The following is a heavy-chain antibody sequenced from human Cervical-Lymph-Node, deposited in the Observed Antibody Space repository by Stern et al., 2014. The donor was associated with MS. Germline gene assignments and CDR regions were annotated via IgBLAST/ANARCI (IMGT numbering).Heavy chain of an antibody. V-gene: IGHV4-30-4*01. CDR3: AGAIGKYELLESFDM. D-gene: IGHD1-1*01. CDR2: IYYSGTT. J-gene: IGHJ3*02. Sequence: VHLVESGPGLVKPSQTLSLACAVSGASVGGGDWYWSWIRQPPGKGLEWLGHIYYSGTTYYKPSLKSRLIISLDTSKNQFSLNLTSVTAADTAVYYCAGAIGKYELLESFDMWGQGTMVTVSS. CDR1: GASVGGGDWY.